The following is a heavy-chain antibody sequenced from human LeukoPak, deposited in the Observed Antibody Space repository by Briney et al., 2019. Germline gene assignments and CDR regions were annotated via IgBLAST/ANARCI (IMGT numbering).Heavy chain of an antibody. V-gene: IGHV4-39*07. CDR2: INHSGST. Sequence: SETLSLTCTVSGGSISSSSYYWGWIRQPPGKGLEWIGEINHSGSTNYNPSLKSRVTISVDTSKNQFSLKLSSVTAADTAVYYCAREGGSPILWFGESGYFDYWGQGTLVTVSS. CDR3: AREGGSPILWFGESGYFDY. D-gene: IGHD3-10*01. CDR1: GGSISSSSYY. J-gene: IGHJ4*02.